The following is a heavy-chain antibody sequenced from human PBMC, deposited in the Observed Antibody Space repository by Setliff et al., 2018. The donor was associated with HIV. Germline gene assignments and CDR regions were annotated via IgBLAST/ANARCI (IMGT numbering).Heavy chain of an antibody. Sequence: SETLSLTCSVYGTSFSDHYWSWVRQTPGKGREWIGEMNQSGTTNYNPSLKSRGTMSIATSERQFSLKLTSVTAADTAVYYCVRWYYCVSGACYRGDYWGQGTMVTVSS. V-gene: IGHV4-34*01. CDR3: VRWYYCVSGACYRGDY. D-gene: IGHD2-21*02. CDR1: GTSFSDHY. J-gene: IGHJ4*02. CDR2: MNQSGTT.